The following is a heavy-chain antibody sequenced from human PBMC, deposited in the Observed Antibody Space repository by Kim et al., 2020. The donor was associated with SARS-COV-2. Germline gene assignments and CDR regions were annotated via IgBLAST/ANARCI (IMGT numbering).Heavy chain of an antibody. J-gene: IGHJ2*01. Sequence: NYNPSLKGRVTISVDKSKNQFSLKLSSVTAADTAVYYCARERGDDWYFDLWGRGTLVTVSS. D-gene: IGHD7-27*01. V-gene: IGHV4-4*02. CDR3: ARERGDDWYFDL.